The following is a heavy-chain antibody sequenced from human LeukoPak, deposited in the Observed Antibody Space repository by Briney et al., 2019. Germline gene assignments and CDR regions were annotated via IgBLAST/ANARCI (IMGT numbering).Heavy chain of an antibody. V-gene: IGHV1-2*02. D-gene: IGHD3-22*01. CDR3: ARDSSGAYRSWFDP. Sequence: ASVKVSCKASGYTFTGYYMHWVRQAPGQGLEWMGWINPNSGGTNYAQKLQGRVTMTTGTSTSTAYMELRSLRSDDTAVYYCARDSSGAYRSWFDPWGQGTLVTVSS. J-gene: IGHJ5*02. CDR1: GYTFTGYY. CDR2: INPNSGGT.